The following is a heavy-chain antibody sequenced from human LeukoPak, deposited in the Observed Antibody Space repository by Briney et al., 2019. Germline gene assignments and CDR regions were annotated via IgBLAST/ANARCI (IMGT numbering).Heavy chain of an antibody. Sequence: PSETLSLTCAVSGGSISSGTYYWGWIRQPPGKGLEWIGSICYSGSAYYNPSLKSRVTISVDTSKNQFSLKLSSVTAADTAVYYCARGLELRKNLNWFDPWGQGTLVTVSS. CDR2: ICYSGSA. J-gene: IGHJ5*02. V-gene: IGHV4-39*07. D-gene: IGHD1-7*01. CDR3: ARGLELRKNLNWFDP. CDR1: GGSISSGTYY.